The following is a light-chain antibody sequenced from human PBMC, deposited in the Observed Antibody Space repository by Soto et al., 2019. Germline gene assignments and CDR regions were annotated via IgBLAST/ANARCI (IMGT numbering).Light chain of an antibody. V-gene: IGKV3-11*01. J-gene: IGKJ3*01. CDR2: DAS. CDR3: QQRSNWPKLT. CDR1: QSVSSY. Sequence: EMVLTQSPATLSLSPGERATLSCRASQSVSSYLAWYQQKPGQAPRLLIYDASNRATGITARFSGSWSGTDVTITISSLEPEDFAVYYWQQRSNWPKLTLGPGTKVDIK.